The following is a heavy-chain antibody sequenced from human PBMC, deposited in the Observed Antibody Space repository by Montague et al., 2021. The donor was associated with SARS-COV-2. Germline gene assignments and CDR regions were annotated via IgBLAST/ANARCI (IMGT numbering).Heavy chain of an antibody. CDR2: IYWDDDK. V-gene: IGHV2-5*02. CDR1: GFSLSTSGVG. D-gene: IGHD1-26*01. J-gene: IGHJ1*01. Sequence: VKPTQTLTLTCTFSGFSLSTSGVGVGWIRQPPGKALEWLALIYWDDDKRYSPSLKSRLTITKDTSKNQVVLTMTNMDPVDTATYYCAHRPRWELLRGEYLQHWGQGTLVTVSS. CDR3: AHRPRWELLRGEYLQH.